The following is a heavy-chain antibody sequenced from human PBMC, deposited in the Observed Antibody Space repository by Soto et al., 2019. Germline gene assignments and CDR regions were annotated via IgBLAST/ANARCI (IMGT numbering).Heavy chain of an antibody. J-gene: IGHJ3*02. CDR3: ARHFDYPQAFDI. V-gene: IGHV4-39*01. CDR1: GGSVSTEGYY. Sequence: SETLSLTCTVSGGSVSTEGYYWGWIRQPPRKALEWIGTVYYTGSTDYNPSLTSRVTVSVDTSKNQFSLELTSVTAADTAVYYCARHFDYPQAFDIWGQGTMVTVSS. CDR2: VYYTGST. D-gene: IGHD4-17*01.